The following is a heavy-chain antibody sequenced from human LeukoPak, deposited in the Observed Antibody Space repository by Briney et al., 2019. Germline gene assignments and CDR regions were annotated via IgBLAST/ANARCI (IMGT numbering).Heavy chain of an antibody. CDR3: ARILGGYSSGWYAFDY. CDR2: IYPGDSDS. Sequence: GASLKISCKGPGYRFTSNWIGWVRPMPGKGLEWMGIIYPGDSDSRYSPSFQGQVTFSADKSISTAYLQWSSLKASDTAMYYCARILGGYSSGWYAFDYWGQGTLVTVSS. CDR1: GYRFTSNW. V-gene: IGHV5-51*01. D-gene: IGHD6-19*01. J-gene: IGHJ4*02.